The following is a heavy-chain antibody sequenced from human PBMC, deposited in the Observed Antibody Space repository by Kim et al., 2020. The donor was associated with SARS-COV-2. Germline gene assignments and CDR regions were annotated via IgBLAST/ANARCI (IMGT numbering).Heavy chain of an antibody. CDR3: ARVDYGGNSEYFQH. D-gene: IGHD4-17*01. CDR1: GGSISSYY. CDR2: IYYSGST. J-gene: IGHJ1*01. Sequence: ETLSLTCTVSGGSISSYYWSWIRQPPGKGLEWIGYIYYSGSTNYNPSLKSRVTISVDTSKNQFSLKLSSVTTADTAVYYCARVDYGGNSEYFQHWGQGT. V-gene: IGHV4-59*08.